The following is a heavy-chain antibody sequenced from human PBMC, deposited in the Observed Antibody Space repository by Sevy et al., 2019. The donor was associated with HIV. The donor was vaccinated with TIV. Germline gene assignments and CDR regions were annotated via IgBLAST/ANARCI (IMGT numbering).Heavy chain of an antibody. V-gene: IGHV3-11*01. CDR1: GFTFSDYY. J-gene: IGHJ6*02. Sequence: GESLKISCAASGFTFSDYYMSWIRQAPGKGLEWVSYISSSRSTIYDADSVKGRFTISRDNAKNSLYLQMNSLRAEDTAVYYCSRDHGAGYSSSWYHYYYGMDVWGQGTMVTVSS. CDR3: SRDHGAGYSSSWYHYYYGMDV. D-gene: IGHD6-13*01. CDR2: ISSSRSTI.